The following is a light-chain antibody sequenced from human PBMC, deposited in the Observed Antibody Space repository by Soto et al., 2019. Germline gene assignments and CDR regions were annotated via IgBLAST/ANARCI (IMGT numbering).Light chain of an antibody. CDR2: EVY. CDR3: SSSAGSNGWGV. Sequence: QSALTQPPSASGSPGQSVTISCTGTSSDIGSYNYVSWYQQHPGKAPKLMIYEVYKRPSGVPDRFSGSKSGNTASLTVSGLQAEDEADYYCSSSAGSNGWGVFGGGTQLTVL. CDR1: SSDIGSYNY. J-gene: IGLJ3*02. V-gene: IGLV2-8*01.